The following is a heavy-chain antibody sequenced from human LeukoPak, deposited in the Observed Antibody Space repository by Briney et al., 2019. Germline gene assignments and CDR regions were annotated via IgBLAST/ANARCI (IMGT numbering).Heavy chain of an antibody. V-gene: IGHV4-59*01. J-gene: IGHJ6*03. CDR3: ARANHYYYYMDV. CDR2: IYYSGST. Sequence: SQTLSLTYTVSGGSISSYYWSWIRQPPGKGLEWIGYIYYSGSTNYNPSLKSRVTISVDTSKNQFSLKLSSVTAADTAVYYCARANHYYYYMDVWGEGTTVTVSS. CDR1: GGSISSYY.